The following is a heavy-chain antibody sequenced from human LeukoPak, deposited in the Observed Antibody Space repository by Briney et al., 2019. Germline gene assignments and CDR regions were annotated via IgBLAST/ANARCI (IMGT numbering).Heavy chain of an antibody. V-gene: IGHV4-39*07. Sequence: MASETLSLTCTVSGGSISSSSYYWGWIRQPPGKGLEWIETINYSGDTYYNPSLKSRVTISVDSSKNQFSLKLSSVTAADTAVYYCVRLQAVTGNFDYWGQGGLVTVYS. CDR3: VRLQAVTGNFDY. J-gene: IGHJ4*02. CDR2: INYSGDT. CDR1: GGSISSSSYY. D-gene: IGHD1-20*01.